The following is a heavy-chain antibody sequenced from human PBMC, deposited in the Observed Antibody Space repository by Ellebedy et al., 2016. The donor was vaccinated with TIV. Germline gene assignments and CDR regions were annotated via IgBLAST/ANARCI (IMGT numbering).Heavy chain of an antibody. CDR2: IKSKTDGGTT. V-gene: IGHV3-15*01. J-gene: IGHJ6*02. CDR3: TTDIVVVPAASATTDGMDV. D-gene: IGHD2-2*01. CDR1: GFTFSNAW. Sequence: GESLKISXAASGFTFSNAWMSWVRQAPGKGLEWVGRIKSKTDGGTTDYAAPVKGRSTISRDDSKNTLYLQMNSLKTEDTAVYYCTTDIVVVPAASATTDGMDVWGQGTTVTVSS.